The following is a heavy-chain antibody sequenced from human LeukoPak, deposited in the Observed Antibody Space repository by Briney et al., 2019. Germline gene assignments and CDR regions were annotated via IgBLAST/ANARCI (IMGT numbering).Heavy chain of an antibody. Sequence: SVKVSCKASGGTFSSYTISWVRQAPGQGLEWMGRIIPILGIANYAQKFQGRVTITADKSTNTAYMELSSLRSEDTAVYYCARAHCSSTSCYAFDIWGQGTMVTVSS. CDR1: GGTFSSYT. J-gene: IGHJ3*02. D-gene: IGHD2-2*01. V-gene: IGHV1-69*02. CDR3: ARAHCSSTSCYAFDI. CDR2: IIPILGIA.